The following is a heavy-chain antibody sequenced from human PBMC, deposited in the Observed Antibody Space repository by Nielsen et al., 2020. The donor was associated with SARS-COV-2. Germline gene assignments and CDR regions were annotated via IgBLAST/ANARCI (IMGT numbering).Heavy chain of an antibody. CDR1: GFSFDTYG. CDR3: AKGGLSVYGDSYYFDP. CDR2: VSPNGRVT. D-gene: IGHD2-21*01. Sequence: GGSLRLSCAASGFSFDTYGMTWVRQAPGKGLEWVSRVSPNGRVTYYADSVKGRFTISRDNSKNVLFLGMNNLRAEDTALYYCAKGGLSVYGDSYYFDPWGQGSLVTVSS. J-gene: IGHJ4*02. V-gene: IGHV3-23*01.